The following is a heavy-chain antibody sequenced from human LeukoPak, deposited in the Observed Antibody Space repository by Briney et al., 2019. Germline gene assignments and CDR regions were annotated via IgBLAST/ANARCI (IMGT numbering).Heavy chain of an antibody. Sequence: GGSLRLSCAASGFTVSSNFMSWVRQAPGKGLEWVSVIYSGGSTYYADSVKGRFTISRHNSRNTLYLQMNSLRAEDTAVYYCARLYGTFLEWSPYFDYWGQGTLVTVSS. D-gene: IGHD3-3*02. V-gene: IGHV3-53*04. CDR1: GFTVSSNF. J-gene: IGHJ4*02. CDR2: IYSGGST. CDR3: ARLYGTFLEWSPYFDY.